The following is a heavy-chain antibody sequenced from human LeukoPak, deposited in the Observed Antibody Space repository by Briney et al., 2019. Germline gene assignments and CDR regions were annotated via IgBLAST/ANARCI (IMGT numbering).Heavy chain of an antibody. CDR2: ISSSGSTI. CDR1: GFTFSSYE. J-gene: IGHJ4*02. V-gene: IGHV3-48*03. Sequence: GGSLRLSCAASGFTFSSYEMNWVRQAPGKGLEWVSYISSSGSTIYYADSVKGRFTTSRDNAKKSLYLQMDSLRAEDTAVYYCARGAWSENPFDYWGQGTLVTVSS. D-gene: IGHD1-14*01. CDR3: ARGAWSENPFDY.